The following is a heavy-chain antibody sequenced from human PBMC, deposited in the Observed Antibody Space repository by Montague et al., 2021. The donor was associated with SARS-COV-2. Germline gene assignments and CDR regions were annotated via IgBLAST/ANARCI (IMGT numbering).Heavy chain of an antibody. CDR3: ARVQGITMIVVVIGAFDI. D-gene: IGHD3-22*01. CDR1: GGSISSSSYY. Sequence: SETLSLTCTVSGGSISSSSYYWGWIRQPPGKGLEWIGSIYYSGSTYYNTSLKSRVTISVDTSKNQFSLKLSSVTAADTAVYYCARVQGITMIVVVIGAFDIWGQGTMVTVSS. CDR2: IYYSGST. V-gene: IGHV4-39*07. J-gene: IGHJ3*02.